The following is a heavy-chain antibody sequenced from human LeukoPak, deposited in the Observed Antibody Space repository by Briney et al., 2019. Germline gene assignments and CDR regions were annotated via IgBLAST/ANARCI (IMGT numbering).Heavy chain of an antibody. CDR3: ARHDPGWFDT. Sequence: SETLSLTCTVFGGSFSGYYWSWIRQPPGKGLEWIGYIHYSGSPNYNPPLKSRATISVDTSKAHFSLKLSSATATDTAAYYCARHDPGWFDTWGQGTLVTVSS. D-gene: IGHD7-27*01. V-gene: IGHV4-59*08. CDR2: IHYSGSP. CDR1: GGSFSGYY. J-gene: IGHJ5*02.